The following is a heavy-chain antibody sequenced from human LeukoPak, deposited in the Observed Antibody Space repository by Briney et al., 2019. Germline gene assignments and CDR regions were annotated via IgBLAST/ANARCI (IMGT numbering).Heavy chain of an antibody. CDR3: ARDPSPTSSSGGDAFDI. Sequence: GGSLRLSCAASGFTFSSYWMSWVRQAPGKGLEWVANIKQDGSEKYYVDSVKGRFTISRDNAKNSLYLQMNSLRAEDTAVYYCARDPSPTSSSGGDAFDIWGQGTMVTVSS. V-gene: IGHV3-7*01. J-gene: IGHJ3*02. CDR1: GFTFSSYW. CDR2: IKQDGSEK. D-gene: IGHD6-6*01.